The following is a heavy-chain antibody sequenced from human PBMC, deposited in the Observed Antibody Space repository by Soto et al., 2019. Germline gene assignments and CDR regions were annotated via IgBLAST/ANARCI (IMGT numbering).Heavy chain of an antibody. J-gene: IGHJ6*02. CDR2: INHSGST. CDR1: GGSFSGYY. CDR3: ARVSCSSTSCYAGIYLPYYYYYYGMDV. Sequence: QVQLQQWGAGLLKPSETLSLTCAVYGGSFSGYYWSWIRQPPGKGLEWIGEINHSGSTNYNPSLKSRVTISVDTSKNQFSLKLSSVTAADTAVYYCARVSCSSTSCYAGIYLPYYYYYYGMDVWGQGTTVTVSS. D-gene: IGHD2-2*01. V-gene: IGHV4-34*01.